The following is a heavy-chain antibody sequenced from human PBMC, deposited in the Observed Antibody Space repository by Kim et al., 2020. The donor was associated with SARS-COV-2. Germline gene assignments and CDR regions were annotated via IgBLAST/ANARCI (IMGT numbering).Heavy chain of an antibody. V-gene: IGHV3-66*01. CDR1: GFTVSSNY. J-gene: IGHJ6*04. CDR2: IYSGGST. D-gene: IGHD4-17*01. CDR3: ARDLEGRGDDYGDYEDYYYCVNI. Sequence: GGSLRLSCAASGFTVSSNYMSWVRQAPGKVLEWVSVIYSGGSTYYADSVKGRFTISRDNSKNTLYLQMNSLRAEDTAVYYCARDLEGRGDDYGDYEDYYYCVNICGIGTRVS.